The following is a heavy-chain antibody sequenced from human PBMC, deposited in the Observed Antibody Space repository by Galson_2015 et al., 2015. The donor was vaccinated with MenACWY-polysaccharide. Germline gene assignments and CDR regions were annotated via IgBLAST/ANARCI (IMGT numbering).Heavy chain of an antibody. CDR3: ARESGVTTIHYGLDV. Sequence: SLRLSCAASGFTFSSYAMSWVRQAPGKGLEWVSIISGGGGTTYYADSVRGRFTISRDNSRNTLYLQMNSLRAEDTAVYYCARESGVTTIHYGLDVWGQGTTVTVSS. J-gene: IGHJ6*02. CDR1: GFTFSSYA. V-gene: IGHV3-23*01. CDR2: ISGGGGTT. D-gene: IGHD4-17*01.